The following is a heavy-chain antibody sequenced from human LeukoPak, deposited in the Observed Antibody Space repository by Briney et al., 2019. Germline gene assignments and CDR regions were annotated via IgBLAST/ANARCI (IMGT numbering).Heavy chain of an antibody. Sequence: GGSLRLSCAASGFAFSSFAMSWVRQAPGKGLEWVSVISNTGGTTYYAHSVKGRFTISRDNSKTMLYLQMNSLRAEDTAVYYCAKSNGASCYSVTGYWGQGTLVTVSS. CDR3: AKSNGASCYSVTGY. CDR2: ISNTGGTT. D-gene: IGHD2-15*01. J-gene: IGHJ4*02. V-gene: IGHV3-23*01. CDR1: GFAFSSFA.